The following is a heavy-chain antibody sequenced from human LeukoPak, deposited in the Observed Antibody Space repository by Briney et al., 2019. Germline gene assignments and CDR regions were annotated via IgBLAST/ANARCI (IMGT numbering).Heavy chain of an antibody. D-gene: IGHD1-1*01. Sequence: GGSLRLSCAASGFTFSNYWMHWVRQVPGKGLVWVSRINADGSTTQYADSVKGRFTISRDNAENTLYLQMNSLRAEDTSVYYCARGSLADYWGQGTLVNVSS. CDR2: INADGSTT. CDR3: ARGSLADY. CDR1: GFTFSNYW. J-gene: IGHJ4*02. V-gene: IGHV3-74*03.